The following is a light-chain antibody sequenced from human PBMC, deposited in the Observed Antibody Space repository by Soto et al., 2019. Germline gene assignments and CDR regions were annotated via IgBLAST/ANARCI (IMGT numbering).Light chain of an antibody. CDR2: DTS. Sequence: EVVMTQSPATLSVSPGERPTLSCRASQSVSSNLARYQQKPGQAPRLLIYDTSTRPTGIPARFSRSGSGSEFTLTISSLQSKDFAVYNCQQYNNWPLTVGGGTKVEVK. CDR1: QSVSSN. V-gene: IGKV3-15*01. J-gene: IGKJ4*01. CDR3: QQYNNWPLT.